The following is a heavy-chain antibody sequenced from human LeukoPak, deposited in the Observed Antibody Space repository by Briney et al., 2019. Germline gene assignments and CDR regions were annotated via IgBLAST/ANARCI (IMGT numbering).Heavy chain of an antibody. CDR2: INAGGGST. Sequence: ASVKDSCKSSGYTFTSSYMHWVRQAPGQGLEWVGIINAGGGSTSYAQKLQGRVTMTRDTSTSTVYMELTSLRSEDTAVYYCARDFVGYCSGVSCYRFDSWGQGTLVTVSS. D-gene: IGHD2-15*01. J-gene: IGHJ4*02. V-gene: IGHV1-46*01. CDR1: GYTFTSSY. CDR3: ARDFVGYCSGVSCYRFDS.